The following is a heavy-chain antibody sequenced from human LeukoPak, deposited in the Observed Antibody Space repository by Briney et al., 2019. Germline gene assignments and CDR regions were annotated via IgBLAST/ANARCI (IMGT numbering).Heavy chain of an antibody. Sequence: ASVKVSCKASGYTFTSYGISWMRQAPGQGLEWMGWISAYNGNTNYAQKLQGRVTMTTDTSTSTAYMELRSLRSDDTAVYYCARDPGRWLPDHIDYWGQGTLVTVSS. CDR3: ARDPGRWLPDHIDY. CDR2: ISAYNGNT. J-gene: IGHJ4*02. CDR1: GYTFTSYG. V-gene: IGHV1-18*01. D-gene: IGHD1-26*01.